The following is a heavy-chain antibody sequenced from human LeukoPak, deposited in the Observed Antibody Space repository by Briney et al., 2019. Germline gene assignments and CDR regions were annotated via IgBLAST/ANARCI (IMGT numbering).Heavy chain of an antibody. CDR3: AREESGGYFDY. CDR2: INPSGGYT. Sequence: GTTVQVSCKASGFTFTSSAVQWVRQASGQGLEWMGIINPSGGYTSYAQKFQGRLTMTRDTSTTTVYMELSSLRSEDTAVYYCAREESGGYFDYWGQGTLVTVSS. J-gene: IGHJ4*02. D-gene: IGHD2-8*02. CDR1: GFTFTSSA. V-gene: IGHV1-46*01.